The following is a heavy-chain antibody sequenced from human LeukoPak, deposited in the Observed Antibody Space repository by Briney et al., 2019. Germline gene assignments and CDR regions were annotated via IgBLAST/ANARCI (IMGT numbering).Heavy chain of an antibody. CDR3: ARDRGRYYYGSGSYYKMDY. CDR2: ISSSGSTI. Sequence: PGGSLRLSCAASGFTFSSYEMNWVRQAPGKGLVWVSYISSSGSTIYYADSVKGRFTISRDNAKNSLYLQMNSLRAEDTAVYYCARDRGRYYYGSGSYYKMDYWGQGTLVTVSS. V-gene: IGHV3-48*03. J-gene: IGHJ4*02. D-gene: IGHD3-10*01. CDR1: GFTFSSYE.